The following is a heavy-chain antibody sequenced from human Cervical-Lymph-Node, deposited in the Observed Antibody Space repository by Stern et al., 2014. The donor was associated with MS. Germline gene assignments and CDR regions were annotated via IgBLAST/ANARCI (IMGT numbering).Heavy chain of an antibody. V-gene: IGHV4-4*07. CDR2: MYYTGST. J-gene: IGHJ6*02. CDR3: ARSVGYSSAPPYHYYGVDV. CDR1: GGSTSTDY. D-gene: IGHD6-25*01. Sequence: QLQLQESGPGLVKPSETLSLTCTVSGGSTSTDYWSWIRQPARTGLELIWRMYYTGSTVYNPSLKRRFPSSLDTSKNQLPLRLTSVTAADTAVYYCARSVGYSSAPPYHYYGVDVWGQGTTVTVSS.